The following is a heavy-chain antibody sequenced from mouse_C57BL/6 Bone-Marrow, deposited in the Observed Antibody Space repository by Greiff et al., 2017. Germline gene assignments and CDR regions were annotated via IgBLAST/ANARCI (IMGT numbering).Heavy chain of an antibody. D-gene: IGHD2-4*01. V-gene: IGHV1-52*01. CDR3: AREYYDYDRDAMDY. Sequence: VQLQQPGAELVRPGSSVKLSCKASGYTFTSYWMHWVKQRPIQGLEWIGNIDPSDSETHYNQKFKDKATLTVDKSSSTAYMQLSSLTSEDSAVYYCAREYYDYDRDAMDYWGQGTSVTVSS. CDR2: IDPSDSET. J-gene: IGHJ4*01. CDR1: GYTFTSYW.